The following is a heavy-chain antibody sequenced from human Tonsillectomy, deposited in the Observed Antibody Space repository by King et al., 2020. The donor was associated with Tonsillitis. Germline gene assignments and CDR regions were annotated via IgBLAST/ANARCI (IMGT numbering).Heavy chain of an antibody. Sequence: QLVQSGAEVKKPGASVKVSCKASGYTFTSYGISWVRQAPGQGLEWWGWISAYNGNTNYAQKLQGRVTMTTYKSTRTAYIELRSLRSDDTAVYYCARNWGAKSFDYWGQGTLVTVSS. CDR2: ISAYNGNT. J-gene: IGHJ4*02. D-gene: IGHD7-27*01. V-gene: IGHV1-18*01. CDR3: ARNWGAKSFDY. CDR1: GYTFTSYG.